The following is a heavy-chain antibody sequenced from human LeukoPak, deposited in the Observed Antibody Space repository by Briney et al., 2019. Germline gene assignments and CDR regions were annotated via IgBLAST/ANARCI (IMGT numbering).Heavy chain of an antibody. CDR3: ARGLTRGCSGGSCYGILQYSWYYGMDV. J-gene: IGHJ6*02. D-gene: IGHD2-15*01. CDR1: GYTLTELS. V-gene: IGHV1-24*01. Sequence: ASVXXXCKVSGYTLTELSXHWVRQXPXXGXEXMGXFXXEESETIYAQKFQGRVTMTRNTSISTAYMELSSLRSEDTAVYYCARGLTRGCSGGSCYGILQYSWYYGMDVWGQGTTVTVSS. CDR2: FXXEESET.